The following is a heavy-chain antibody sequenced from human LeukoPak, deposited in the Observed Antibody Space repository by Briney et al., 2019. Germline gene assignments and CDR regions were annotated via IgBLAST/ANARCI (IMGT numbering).Heavy chain of an antibody. CDR3: ATIKRGNIFGFFDF. V-gene: IGHV4-59*11. CDR1: GGSSSSHY. J-gene: IGHJ4*02. Sequence: SETLSLTCTDSGGSSSSHYWSWVRQPPGKGLEWIGYVLDNVRTKDNPSLNSRFTLSADTSKNQFSLRLTSVTAADTAVYYCATIKRGNIFGFFDFWGQGILVTVSS. CDR2: VLDNVRT. D-gene: IGHD5-18*01.